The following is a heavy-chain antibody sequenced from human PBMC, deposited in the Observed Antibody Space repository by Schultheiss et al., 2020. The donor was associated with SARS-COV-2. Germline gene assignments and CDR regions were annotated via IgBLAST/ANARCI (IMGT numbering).Heavy chain of an antibody. CDR1: GGSISSYY. V-gene: IGHV4-34*01. CDR3: AREEQLVQTLNY. Sequence: SETLSLTCTVSGGSISSYYWSWIRQPPGKGLEWIGEINHSGSTNYNPSLKSRVTISVDTSKNQFSLKLSSVTAADTAVYYCAREEQLVQTLNYWGQGTLVTVSS. CDR2: INHSGST. J-gene: IGHJ4*02. D-gene: IGHD6-6*01.